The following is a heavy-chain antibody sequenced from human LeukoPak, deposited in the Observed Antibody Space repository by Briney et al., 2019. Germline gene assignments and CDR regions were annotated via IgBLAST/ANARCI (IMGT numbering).Heavy chain of an antibody. CDR3: ARDPKRSLDAFDI. Sequence: SETLSLTCTVSGGSISSSTYYWGWIRQPPGKGLEWIGSVYYTGNTYYNPSLKSRVTLSVDTSKNQFSLKSSSMTAADTAVYYCARDPKRSLDAFDIWGLGTMVTVSS. V-gene: IGHV4-39*07. J-gene: IGHJ3*02. D-gene: IGHD3-10*01. CDR2: VYYTGNT. CDR1: GGSISSSTYY.